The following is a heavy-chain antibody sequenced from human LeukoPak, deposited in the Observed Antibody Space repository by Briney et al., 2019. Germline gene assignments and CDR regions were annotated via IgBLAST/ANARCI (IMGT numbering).Heavy chain of an antibody. CDR1: GYTFTSYY. V-gene: IGHV1-46*01. CDR2: INPSGGST. D-gene: IGHD3-16*02. J-gene: IGHJ4*02. CDR3: ARDSGTDYVWGSYLSYFDY. Sequence: ASVRVSCKASGYTFTSYYMHWVRQAPGRGLEWMGIINPSGGSTSYAQKFQGRVTMTRDTSTSTVYMELSSLRSEDTAVYYCARDSGTDYVWGSYLSYFDYWGQGTLVTVSS.